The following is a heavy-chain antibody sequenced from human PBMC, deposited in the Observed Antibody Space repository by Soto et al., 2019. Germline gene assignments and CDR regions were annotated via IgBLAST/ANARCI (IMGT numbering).Heavy chain of an antibody. CDR2: IYHSGST. Sequence: QLQLQESGPGLVKPSETLSLTCTVSGGSISSSSYYWGWIRQPPGKGLEWIGTIYHSGSTYYKPSLKSRVTISVDTSKYQFSLKLNSVTAADTAIYYCAREMGGSIDYWGQGNLVTVSS. CDR3: AREMGGSIDY. D-gene: IGHD1-26*01. CDR1: GGSISSSSYY. J-gene: IGHJ4*02. V-gene: IGHV4-39*01.